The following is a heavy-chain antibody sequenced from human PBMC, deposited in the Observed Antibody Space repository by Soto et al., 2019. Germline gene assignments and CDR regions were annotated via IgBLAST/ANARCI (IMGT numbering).Heavy chain of an antibody. D-gene: IGHD1-26*01. Sequence: EVQLVESGGGFVQPGGSLRLSCAASGFTFSNSWMHWVRQAPGKGLVWVSYINSDGSTTTYADSVKGRFTISRDNAKNTVYLQITSLTAEDTAVYYCARDRSYTTDYRGQGTLVTVSS. J-gene: IGHJ4*02. CDR1: GFTFSNSW. V-gene: IGHV3-74*01. CDR3: ARDRSYTTDY. CDR2: INSDGSTT.